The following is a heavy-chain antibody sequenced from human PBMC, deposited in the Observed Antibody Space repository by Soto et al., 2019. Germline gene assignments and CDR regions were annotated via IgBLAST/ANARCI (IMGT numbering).Heavy chain of an antibody. J-gene: IGHJ6*02. Sequence: SVKVSCKASGGTFSSYAISWVRQAPGQGLEWMGGIIPIFGTANYAQKFQGRVTITADESTSTAYMELSSLRSEDTAVYYCAANWGYYYYYGMDVWGQGTTVTVS. CDR1: GGTFSSYA. CDR3: AANWGYYYYYGMDV. CDR2: IIPIFGTA. V-gene: IGHV1-69*13. D-gene: IGHD7-27*01.